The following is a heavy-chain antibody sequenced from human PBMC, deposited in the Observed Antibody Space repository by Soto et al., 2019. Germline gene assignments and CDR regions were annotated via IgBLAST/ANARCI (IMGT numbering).Heavy chain of an antibody. CDR2: IKSKTDGGTT. Sequence: EVQLVESGGGLVKPGGSLRLSCAASGFTFSNAWMNWVRQAPGKGLEWVGRIKSKTDGGTTDYAAPVKGRFTISRDDSKHTLYLQMNSLNTEDKAVYYCTTEGSSGREVVEAFDLWGRGTPVTVSS. J-gene: IGHJ2*01. D-gene: IGHD6-19*01. V-gene: IGHV3-15*07. CDR3: TTEGSSGREVVEAFDL. CDR1: GFTFSNAW.